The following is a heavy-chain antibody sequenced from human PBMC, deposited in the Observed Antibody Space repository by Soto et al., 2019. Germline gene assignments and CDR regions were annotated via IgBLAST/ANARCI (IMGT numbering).Heavy chain of an antibody. CDR2: INAGDVTT. CDR3: ASDPLRHFDGMDV. V-gene: IGHV1-46*01. Sequence: QVQLVQSGAEGKKPGASVKVSCKTSGYTFTDYYIHWVRQAPGQGLEWMAIINAGDVTTSYAQKFQGRVTLTRDTSTSTVYMELRSLTSEDTAVYYCASDPLRHFDGMDVWGQGTRVTVSS. CDR1: GYTFTDYY. J-gene: IGHJ6*02.